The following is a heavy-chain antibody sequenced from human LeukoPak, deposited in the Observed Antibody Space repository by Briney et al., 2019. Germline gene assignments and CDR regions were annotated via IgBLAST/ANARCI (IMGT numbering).Heavy chain of an antibody. J-gene: IGHJ4*02. Sequence: GGSLRLSCTASGFTFSNYFMHWVRQVPGEGPVWVSRITGDGSSTSYADSVKGRFTISRDNAKNTLYLQMDSLRAEDTALYYCVRLYAYWGQGTLVTVYS. V-gene: IGHV3-74*01. CDR3: VRLYAY. CDR1: GFTFSNYF. D-gene: IGHD2/OR15-2a*01. CDR2: ITGDGSST.